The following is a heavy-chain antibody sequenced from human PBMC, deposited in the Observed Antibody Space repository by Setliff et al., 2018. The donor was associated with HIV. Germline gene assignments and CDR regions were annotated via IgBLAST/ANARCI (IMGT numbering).Heavy chain of an antibody. CDR3: AKVATWTGTTYYFES. Sequence: GGSLRLSCAASGFTFSSYSMNWVRQAPGKGLEWVSYISSSSSTRYYAGSVKGRFTISRENAKNSLYLQMNSLRAEDTAVYYCAKVATWTGTTYYFESWGQGTLVTVSS. J-gene: IGHJ4*02. V-gene: IGHV3-48*04. CDR1: GFTFSSYS. D-gene: IGHD1-1*01. CDR2: ISSSSSTR.